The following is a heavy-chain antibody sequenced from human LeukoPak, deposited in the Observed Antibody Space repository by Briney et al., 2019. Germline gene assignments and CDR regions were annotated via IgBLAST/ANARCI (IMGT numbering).Heavy chain of an antibody. J-gene: IGHJ4*02. Sequence: GGSLRLSCAASGFTFSSYEMNWVRQAPGKGLEWVSYISSSGSTIYYADSVKGRFTISRDNAKNSLYLQMNSLRAEDTAVYYCARERAPPGYSYGFDYWGQGTLVTVSS. CDR2: ISSSGSTI. CDR3: ARERAPPGYSYGFDY. D-gene: IGHD5-18*01. V-gene: IGHV3-48*03. CDR1: GFTFSSYE.